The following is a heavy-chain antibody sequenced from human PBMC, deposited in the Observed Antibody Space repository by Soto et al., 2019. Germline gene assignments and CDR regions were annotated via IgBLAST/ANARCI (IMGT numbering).Heavy chain of an antibody. CDR2: ISVYNGNT. Sequence: ASVKVSCKASGYTFTSYGITWVRQAPGQGLEWMGWISVYNGNTDYAQKFQGRVTMTTDTSTSTAYMELRRLRSDDTAVYYCARASIVPAANWFDPWGQGXPVTVYS. V-gene: IGHV1-18*01. J-gene: IGHJ5*02. D-gene: IGHD2-2*01. CDR3: ARASIVPAANWFDP. CDR1: GYTFTSYG.